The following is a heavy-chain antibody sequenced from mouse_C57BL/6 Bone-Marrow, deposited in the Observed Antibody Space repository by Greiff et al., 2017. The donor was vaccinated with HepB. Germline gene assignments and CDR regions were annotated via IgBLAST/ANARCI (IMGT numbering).Heavy chain of an antibody. CDR2: IDPSDSYT. CDR1: GYTFTSYW. D-gene: IGHD2-5*01. J-gene: IGHJ2*01. Sequence: QVQLQQPGAELVRPGTSVKLSCKASGYTFTSYWMHWVKQTPGQGLEWIGVIDPSDSYTNYNQKFKGKATLTVDTSSSTAYMQLSSLTSEDSAVYYCARGGYSNPDYWGQGTTLTVSS. V-gene: IGHV1-59*01. CDR3: ARGGYSNPDY.